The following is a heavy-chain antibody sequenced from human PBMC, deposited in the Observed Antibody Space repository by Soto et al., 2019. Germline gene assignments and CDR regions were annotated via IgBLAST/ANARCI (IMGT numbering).Heavy chain of an antibody. CDR3: AREYTETVDGPTPFYFDY. V-gene: IGHV4-4*07. J-gene: IGHJ4*02. D-gene: IGHD6-19*01. CDR2: TYITGDT. CDR1: GDSISSYY. Sequence: SETLSLTCSVSGDSISSYYWSWIRQSAGKGLEWIGRTYITGDTNYNPPLKSRVTMSLDASKKQLSLKLSSVTAADTAVYYCAREYTETVDGPTPFYFDYWGQGTPVTVSS.